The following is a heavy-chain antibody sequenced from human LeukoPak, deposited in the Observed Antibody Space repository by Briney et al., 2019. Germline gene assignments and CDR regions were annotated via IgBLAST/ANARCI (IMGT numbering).Heavy chain of an antibody. CDR2: INSDGRWT. D-gene: IGHD2/OR15-2a*01. V-gene: IGHV3-74*01. CDR1: GNYW. CDR3: VSFYETY. J-gene: IGHJ4*02. Sequence: PGGSLRLSCAASGNYWMHWVRQAPGKGLVWVSHINSDGRWTSYADSVKGRFTISKDNAKNTVYLQMSNLRAEDTAVYYCVSFYETYWGRGTLVTVSS.